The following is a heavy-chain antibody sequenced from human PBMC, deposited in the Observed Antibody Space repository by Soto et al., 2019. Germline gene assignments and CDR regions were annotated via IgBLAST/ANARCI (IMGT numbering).Heavy chain of an antibody. D-gene: IGHD2-15*01. CDR1: GGSFSGYY. V-gene: IGHV4-34*01. J-gene: IGHJ6*03. Sequence: QVQLQQWGAGLLKPSETLSLTCAVYGGSFSGYYWSWIRQPPGKGLEWIGEINHSGSTNYNPSLKRRVTISVDTSKNQFSLKLHSVTAADTAVYYCASLLVARYYYYYMDVWGKGTTVTVSS. CDR3: ASLLVARYYYYYMDV. CDR2: INHSGST.